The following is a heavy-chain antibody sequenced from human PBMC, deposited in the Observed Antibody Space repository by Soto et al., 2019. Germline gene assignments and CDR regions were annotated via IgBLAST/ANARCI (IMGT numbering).Heavy chain of an antibody. Sequence: PGGSLRLFCAASGFTFSSYWMSWVRLAPGKGLEWVANIKQDGSEKYYVDSVKGRFTIPRDNAKNSLYLQMNSLRAEDTAVYYCATVPYGDYYYYGMDVWGQGTTVTVSS. D-gene: IGHD4-17*01. V-gene: IGHV3-7*03. CDR3: ATVPYGDYYYYGMDV. J-gene: IGHJ6*02. CDR2: IKQDGSEK. CDR1: GFTFSSYW.